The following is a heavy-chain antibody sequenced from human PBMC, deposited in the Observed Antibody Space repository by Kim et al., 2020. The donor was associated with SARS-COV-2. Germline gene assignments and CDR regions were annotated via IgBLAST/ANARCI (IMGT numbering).Heavy chain of an antibody. V-gene: IGHV3-23*01. Sequence: GGSLRLSCAASGFTFSSYAMSWVRQAPGKGLEWVSAISGSGGSTYYADSVKGRFTISRDNSKNTLYLQMNSLRAEDTAVYYCANIISLNNYYDSSGWPLFDYWGQGTLVTVSS. J-gene: IGHJ4*02. CDR1: GFTFSSYA. D-gene: IGHD3-22*01. CDR2: ISGSGGST. CDR3: ANIISLNNYYDSSGWPLFDY.